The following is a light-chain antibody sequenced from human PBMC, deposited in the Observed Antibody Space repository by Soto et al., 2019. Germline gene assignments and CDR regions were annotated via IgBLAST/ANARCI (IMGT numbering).Light chain of an antibody. J-gene: IGKJ3*01. CDR3: QQYGSSPPFT. CDR2: GAS. CDR1: QSVYSSY. Sequence: EIVLTQSPGTLSLSPGERATLSCRASQSVYSSYLAWYQHKPGQAPRLLIHGASSRATGIPDRFSGSRSGTDFTLTISRLKPEDFAVYYCQQYGSSPPFTFGPGTKVDIK. V-gene: IGKV3-20*01.